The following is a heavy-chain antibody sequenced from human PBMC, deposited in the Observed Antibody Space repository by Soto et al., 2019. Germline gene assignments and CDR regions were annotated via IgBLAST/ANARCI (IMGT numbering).Heavy chain of an antibody. D-gene: IGHD3-22*01. CDR1: GGSISSGVHY. V-gene: IGHV4-31*03. CDR2: IYYSGNT. CDR3: ARATKGNYYDSSGYDTWFDP. J-gene: IGHJ5*02. Sequence: SETLSLTCTVSGGSISSGVHYWSWIRQHPGKGLEWIGYIYYSGNTYYNPSLRSRAIISVDTSKIQFSLKLRPVTAADTAVYYCARATKGNYYDSSGYDTWFDPWGQGTLVTVSS.